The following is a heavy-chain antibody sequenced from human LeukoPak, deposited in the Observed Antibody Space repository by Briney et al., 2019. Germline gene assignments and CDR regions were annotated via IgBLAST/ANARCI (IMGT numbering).Heavy chain of an antibody. J-gene: IGHJ4*02. CDR2: ISTTSTYI. CDR1: GFAFSSYN. V-gene: IGHV3-21*06. Sequence: GGSLRLSCAASGFAFSSYNMKWVRQAPGKGLEWVSFISTTSTYIYYADSVEGRFTVSRDNSKNLLYLQMDSLRVEDTAVYYCARAGTCSSTSCDGGIEYWGQGTLVTVSS. CDR3: ARAGTCSSTSCDGGIEY. D-gene: IGHD2-2*01.